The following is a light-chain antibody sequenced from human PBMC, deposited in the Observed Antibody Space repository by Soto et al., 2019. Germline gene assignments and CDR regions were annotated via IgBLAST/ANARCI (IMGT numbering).Light chain of an antibody. V-gene: IGKV3-20*01. J-gene: IGKJ1*01. CDR1: QSVTNSF. Sequence: EIVLAQSPGTLSLSPGERATLSCRASQSVTNSFLAWYQQKPGQAPRLLIYGASRRATGIPDRFTGSGSGIDFTLTISRLELEDFAVYYCQQYVSSPWAFGQGTKVDIK. CDR2: GAS. CDR3: QQYVSSPWA.